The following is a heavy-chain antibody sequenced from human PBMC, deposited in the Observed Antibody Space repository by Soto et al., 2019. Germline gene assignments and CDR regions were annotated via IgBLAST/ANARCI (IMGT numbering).Heavy chain of an antibody. CDR3: ARGRGGSGSLIPRVDL. D-gene: IGHD3-10*01. CDR2: ISGGGDTT. CDR1: GFTFNNYA. Sequence: EVQLLESGGGLVQPGGSLRLSCAASGFTFNNYAMTWVRQAPGKELEWGSAISGGGDTTSYADSVKGRFTGSRDGSQKALHLQTRSLRLAAPALCYCARGRGGSGSLIPRVDLWGQGALVSVSS. J-gene: IGHJ4*02. V-gene: IGHV3-23*01.